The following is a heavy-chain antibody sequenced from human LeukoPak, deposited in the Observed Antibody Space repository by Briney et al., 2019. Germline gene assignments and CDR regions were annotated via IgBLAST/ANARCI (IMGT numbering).Heavy chain of an antibody. D-gene: IGHD2-2*01. J-gene: IGHJ6*02. CDR1: GYTFTSYG. Sequence: ASVKVSCKASGYTFTSYGISWVRQAPGQGLEWMGWISAYNGNTNYAQKLQGRVTMTTDTSTSTAYMELRSLRSDDTAVYYCARDGVVVPAAVMYYYGMDVWGQGTTVTVSS. CDR2: ISAYNGNT. V-gene: IGHV1-18*01. CDR3: ARDGVVVPAAVMYYYGMDV.